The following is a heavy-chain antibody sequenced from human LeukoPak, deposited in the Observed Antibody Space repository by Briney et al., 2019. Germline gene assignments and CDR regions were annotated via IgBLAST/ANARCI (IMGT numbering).Heavy chain of an antibody. Sequence: PSETPSLTCAVYGESFSDYYWSWIRQPPGRGLEWIGEVNHGGTTNYNPSLKSRVIISADTSKNQFSLKLNSVTAADTAVYYCARVVYGDSSKDFDYWGQGPLVTVSS. V-gene: IGHV4-34*01. CDR3: ARVVYGDSSKDFDY. CDR2: VNHGGTT. D-gene: IGHD4-17*01. J-gene: IGHJ4*02. CDR1: GESFSDYY.